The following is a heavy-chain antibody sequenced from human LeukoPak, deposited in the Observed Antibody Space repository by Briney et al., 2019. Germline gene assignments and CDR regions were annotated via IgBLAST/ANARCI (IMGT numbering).Heavy chain of an antibody. Sequence: ASVKVSCKASGYTFTGYYMHWVRQAPGQGLEWMGWINPNSGGTNYAQKFQGRVTMTRDTSISTAYMELSRLRSDDTAVYYCARDLHYDILTGPDYWGQGTLVTVSS. V-gene: IGHV1-2*02. CDR3: ARDLHYDILTGPDY. CDR2: INPNSGGT. D-gene: IGHD3-9*01. CDR1: GYTFTGYY. J-gene: IGHJ4*02.